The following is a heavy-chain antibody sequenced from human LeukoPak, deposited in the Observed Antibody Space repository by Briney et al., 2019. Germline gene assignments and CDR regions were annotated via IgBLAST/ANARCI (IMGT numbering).Heavy chain of an antibody. Sequence: SETLSLTCTVSAGSISSYYWSWIRQPAGKGLEWIGRMYPSGETNYNPTLKSRVTISLDTSKNQFSLRLSSVTAADTAVYYCAAGSQSTALIKWGQGTLVTVSS. CDR3: AAGSQSTALIK. D-gene: IGHD5-18*01. CDR1: AGSISSYY. V-gene: IGHV4-4*07. CDR2: MYPSGET. J-gene: IGHJ4*02.